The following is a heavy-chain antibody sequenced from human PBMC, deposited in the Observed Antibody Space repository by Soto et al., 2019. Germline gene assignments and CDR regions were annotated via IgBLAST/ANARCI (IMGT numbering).Heavy chain of an antibody. Sequence: GESLKISCKGSGYSFTSYWISWVRQMPGKGLEWMGRIDPSDSYTNNSPSFQGHVTISADKSISTAYLQWSSLKASDTAMYYCAGGTVTNYYYYYGMDVWGQGTTVTAP. V-gene: IGHV5-10-1*01. CDR1: GYSFTSYW. CDR2: IDPSDSYT. J-gene: IGHJ6*02. CDR3: AGGTVTNYYYYYGMDV. D-gene: IGHD4-4*01.